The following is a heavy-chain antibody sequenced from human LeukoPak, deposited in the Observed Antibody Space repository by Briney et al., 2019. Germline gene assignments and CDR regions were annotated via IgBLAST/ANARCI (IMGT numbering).Heavy chain of an antibody. Sequence: ASVKVSRKASGYTFTSYDINWVRQATGQGLEWMGWMNPNSGNTGYAQKFQGRVTMTRNTSISTAYMELRSLRSEDTAVYYCARGSLRYFDWLRWGQGTLVTVST. V-gene: IGHV1-8*01. D-gene: IGHD3-9*01. J-gene: IGHJ4*02. CDR2: MNPNSGNT. CDR3: ARGSLRYFDWLR. CDR1: GYTFTSYD.